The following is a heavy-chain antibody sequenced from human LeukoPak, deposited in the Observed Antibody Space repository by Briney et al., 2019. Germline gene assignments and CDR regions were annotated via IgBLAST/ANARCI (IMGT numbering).Heavy chain of an antibody. D-gene: IGHD3-10*01. CDR2: IRSSSSNI. Sequence: GGGLRVSFAASGFTYLSYSRNGVRQAPGKGGEGVSYIRSSSSNIYYADSVKGRFTISRDNSKHTLYLQLNSLRAEDTAVYYCAKDGPYYYGAGIDYYYYGMDVWGQGTTVTVSS. CDR1: GFTYLSYS. CDR3: AKDGPYYYGAGIDYYYYGMDV. J-gene: IGHJ6*02. V-gene: IGHV3-48*01.